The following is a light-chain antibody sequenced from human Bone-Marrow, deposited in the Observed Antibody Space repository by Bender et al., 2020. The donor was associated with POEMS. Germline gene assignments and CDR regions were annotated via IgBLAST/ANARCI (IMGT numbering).Light chain of an antibody. V-gene: IGLV1-40*01. CDR1: SSNIGAGND. CDR3: CSYADNSVWV. CDR2: VNN. J-gene: IGLJ3*02. Sequence: QSVLTQPPSVSGAPGQRVAISCIGGSSNIGAGNDVHWYQQLPGAAPKLLIYVNNNRPSGVSNRVSGSKSDNTASLTISGLQAEDEADFYCCSYADNSVWVFGGGTKLTVL.